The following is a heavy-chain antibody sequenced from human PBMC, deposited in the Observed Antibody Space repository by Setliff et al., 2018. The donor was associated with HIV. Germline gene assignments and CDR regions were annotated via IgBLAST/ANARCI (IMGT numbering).Heavy chain of an antibody. CDR1: GGSISSGSYY. CDR3: ARVPTNPDFYYYYMDV. V-gene: IGHV4-61*09. J-gene: IGHJ6*03. CDR2: IYTSGST. Sequence: SETLSLTCTVSGGSISSGSYYWSWIRQPAGKGLEWIGHIYTSGSTNYNPSLKSRLTISVDTSENQFSLKLSSVTAADTAVYYCARVPTNPDFYYYYMDVWGKGTTVTAP.